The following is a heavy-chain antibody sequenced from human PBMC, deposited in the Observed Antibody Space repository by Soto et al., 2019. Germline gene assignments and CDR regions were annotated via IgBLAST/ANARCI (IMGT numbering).Heavy chain of an antibody. V-gene: IGHV1-2*02. D-gene: IGHD1-7*01. CDR2: INPKTGGT. CDR3: ARAGTTVRGSVDY. CDR1: GYTFTAYY. Sequence: ASVKGCCKTSGYTFTAYYMHWVRQAPGHGLEWMGWINPKTGGTNYAQKFQGKVTMTRDTSISTVYLELISLISDDTAVYYCARAGTTVRGSVDYWGQGTLVTVSS. J-gene: IGHJ4*02.